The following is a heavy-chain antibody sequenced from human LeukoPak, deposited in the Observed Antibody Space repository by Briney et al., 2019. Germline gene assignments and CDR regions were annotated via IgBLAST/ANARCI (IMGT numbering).Heavy chain of an antibody. CDR1: GYTFTSYG. J-gene: IGHJ3*02. CDR2: ISAYNGNT. V-gene: IGHV1-18*01. Sequence: GASVKVSCKASGYTFTSYGISWVRQAPGQGLGWMGWISAYNGNTNYAQKLQGRVTMTRDMSTSTVYMELSSLRSEDTAVYYCARDDSSGYSTGAFDIWGQGTMVTVSS. CDR3: ARDDSSGYSTGAFDI. D-gene: IGHD3-22*01.